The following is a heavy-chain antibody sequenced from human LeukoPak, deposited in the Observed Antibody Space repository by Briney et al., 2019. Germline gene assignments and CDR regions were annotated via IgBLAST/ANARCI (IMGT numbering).Heavy chain of an antibody. CDR3: VRCLGYCSGGSCYSYYFDS. CDR1: RCIFSSYW. V-gene: IGHV3-7*04. Sequence: GGSLRLSCAASRCIFSSYWMNWVRQAPGQGLEWVANMNQDGGEKYYVDSVKGRFTISRDNAKNSLDLQMNSLRAEDTAVYYCVRCLGYCSGGSCYSYYFDSWGQGTLVTVSS. D-gene: IGHD2-15*01. CDR2: MNQDGGEK. J-gene: IGHJ4*02.